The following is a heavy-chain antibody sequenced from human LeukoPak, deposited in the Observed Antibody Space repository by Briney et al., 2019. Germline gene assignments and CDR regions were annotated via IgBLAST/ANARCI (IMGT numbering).Heavy chain of an antibody. V-gene: IGHV4-59*01. CDR3: ARSPGGGFDI. J-gene: IGHJ3*02. CDR2: IYYSGTT. Sequence: PSETLSLTCTVSGDSISSYYWNWVRQPPGKGLEWIGYIYYSGTTNYSPSLKSRVSISVDTSKKQFSLKLSSVTAADTAVYYCARSPGGGFDIWGQGTMVTVSS. D-gene: IGHD2-15*01. CDR1: GDSISSYY.